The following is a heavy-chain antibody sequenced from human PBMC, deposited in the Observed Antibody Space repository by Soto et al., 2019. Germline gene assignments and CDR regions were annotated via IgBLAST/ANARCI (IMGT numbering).Heavy chain of an antibody. D-gene: IGHD3-22*01. CDR1: GGTFSSYA. J-gene: IGHJ4*02. CDR2: IIPIFGTA. Sequence: WASVKVSCKASGGTFSSYAISWVRQAPGQGLEWMGGIIPIFGTANYAQKFQGRVTITADESTSTAYMELSSLRSEDTAVYYCARDRLMYYYDSSGFFDYWGQGTLVTVSS. V-gene: IGHV1-69*13. CDR3: ARDRLMYYYDSSGFFDY.